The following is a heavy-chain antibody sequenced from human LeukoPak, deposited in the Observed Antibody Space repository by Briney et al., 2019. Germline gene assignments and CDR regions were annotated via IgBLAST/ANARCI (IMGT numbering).Heavy chain of an antibody. J-gene: IGHJ5*02. Sequence: ASVKVSCKPSGYIFTAYHLHWVRQAPGQGLEWMGRIIPNSGATNYAQNFQGRVTMTRDTSISTAYMELSRLSPDDTAVYYCARDYHYFDSSDWEDCFDPWGQGTLVAVSS. V-gene: IGHV1-2*06. D-gene: IGHD3-22*01. CDR1: GYIFTAYH. CDR3: ARDYHYFDSSDWEDCFDP. CDR2: IIPNSGAT.